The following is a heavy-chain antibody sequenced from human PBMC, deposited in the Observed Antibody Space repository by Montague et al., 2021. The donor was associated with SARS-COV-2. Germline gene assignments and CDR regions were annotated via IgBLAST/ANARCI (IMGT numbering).Heavy chain of an antibody. V-gene: IGHV3-23*01. J-gene: IGHJ4*02. D-gene: IGHD3-16*01. CDR1: GFTFTNFA. Sequence: SLRLSCAASGFTFTNFAMTWVRQAPGKGLEWVSSIDASGGDTYYADSVKGRFTISRDNSRNTVYLQLNSLRAEDTALYYCASSYVFWYFAYWGQGTLVTVSS. CDR2: IDASGGDT. CDR3: ASSYVFWYFAY.